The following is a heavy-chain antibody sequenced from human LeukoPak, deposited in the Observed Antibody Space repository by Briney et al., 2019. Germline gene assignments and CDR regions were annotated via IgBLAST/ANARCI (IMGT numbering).Heavy chain of an antibody. CDR1: GFTFSAYN. D-gene: IGHD6-19*01. V-gene: IGHV3-11*01. Sequence: GGSLRLSCAASGFTFSAYNTGCMRQAPGKGLEWVSYTRISDSNMFDAYSVKGRFTISRDNSKYSVYLQMNSLRAEDTAVYYCARRIAGDGSHAFDIWGQGTMVTVSS. CDR2: TRISDSNM. CDR3: ARRIAGDGSHAFDI. J-gene: IGHJ3*02.